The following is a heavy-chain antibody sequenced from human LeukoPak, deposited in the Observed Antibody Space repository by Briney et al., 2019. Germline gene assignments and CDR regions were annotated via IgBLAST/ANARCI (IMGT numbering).Heavy chain of an antibody. V-gene: IGHV4-38-2*01. J-gene: IGHJ4*02. CDR2: IYQSGST. CDR1: GYSISSGYY. Sequence: PSETLSLTCAVSGYSISSGYYWGWIRQPPGKGLEWIGGIYQSGSTSYNPSLKSRVTISVDTSKTQFSLKLSSVTAADTAVYYCARHSRDGYNFWGQGTLVTVSS. D-gene: IGHD5-24*01. CDR3: ARHSRDGYNF.